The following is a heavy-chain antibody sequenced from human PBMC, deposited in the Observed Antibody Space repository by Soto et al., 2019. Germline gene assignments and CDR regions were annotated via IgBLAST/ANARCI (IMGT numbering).Heavy chain of an antibody. CDR3: ARDKDLVGFAP. CDR1: GGSISSYY. CDR2: IYYSGST. J-gene: IGHJ5*02. V-gene: IGHV4-59*01. D-gene: IGHD2-15*01. Sequence: PSETLSLTCTVSGGSISSYYWSWIRQPPGKGLEWIGYIYYSGSTNYNPSLKSRVTISVDTSKNQFSLKLSSVTAADTAVYYCARDKDLVGFAPWGQGTLVTVSS.